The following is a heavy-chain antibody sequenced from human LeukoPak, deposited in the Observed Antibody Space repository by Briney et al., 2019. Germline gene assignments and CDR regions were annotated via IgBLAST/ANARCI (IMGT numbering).Heavy chain of an antibody. D-gene: IGHD3-22*01. J-gene: IGHJ2*01. CDR3: AKDSSPYYYDSSGYYPYWYFDL. CDR2: ISGSGGST. CDR1: GGSISSSSYY. V-gene: IGHV3-23*01. Sequence: PSETLSLTCTVSGGSISSSSYYWGWIRQAPGKGLEWVSAISGSGGSTYYADSVKGRFTISRDNSKNTLYLQMNSLRAEDTAVYYCAKDSSPYYYDSSGYYPYWYFDLWGRGTLVTVSS.